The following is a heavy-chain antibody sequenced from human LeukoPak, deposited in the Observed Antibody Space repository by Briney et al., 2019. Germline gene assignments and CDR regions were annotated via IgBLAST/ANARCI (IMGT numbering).Heavy chain of an antibody. Sequence: GGSLRLSYAAAGSTFSSYWMHWVRHAAGKGLVLVLRIHGDVSGPIYADSVKGRFTISRNNAKITLYLQMNSLRAEDTAVYYCARSGYILSFDYWGQGTLVTVSS. CDR1: GSTFSSYW. D-gene: IGHD5-12*01. CDR3: ARSGYILSFDY. CDR2: IHGDVSGP. J-gene: IGHJ4*02. V-gene: IGHV3-74*01.